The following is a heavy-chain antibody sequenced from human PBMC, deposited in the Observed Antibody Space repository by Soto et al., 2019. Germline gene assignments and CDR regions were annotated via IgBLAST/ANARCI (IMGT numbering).Heavy chain of an antibody. CDR3: AKERDTTGTTYYYYYGMDV. CDR1: GFTFSSYG. D-gene: IGHD1-1*01. V-gene: IGHV3-30*18. CDR2: ISYDGSNK. Sequence: QVQLVESGGGVVQPGRSLRLSCAASGFTFSSYGMHWVRQAPGKGLEWVAVISYDGSNKYYADSVKGRFTISRDNSKNTLYLQMNSLRAEDTAVYYCAKERDTTGTTYYYYYGMDVWGQGTTVTVSS. J-gene: IGHJ6*02.